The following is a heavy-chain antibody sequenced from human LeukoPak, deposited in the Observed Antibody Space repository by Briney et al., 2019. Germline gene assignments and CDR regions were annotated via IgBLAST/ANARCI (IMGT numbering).Heavy chain of an antibody. CDR3: ARLYSYGTDY. J-gene: IGHJ4*02. Sequence: PSETLSLTCTVSGYSISSGYYWGWIRQPPGKGLEWIGSIYHSGSTNYNPSLKSRVTISVDTSKNQFSLKLSSVTAADTAVYYCARLYSYGTDYWGQGTLVTVSS. CDR2: IYHSGST. V-gene: IGHV4-38-2*02. CDR1: GYSISSGYY. D-gene: IGHD5-18*01.